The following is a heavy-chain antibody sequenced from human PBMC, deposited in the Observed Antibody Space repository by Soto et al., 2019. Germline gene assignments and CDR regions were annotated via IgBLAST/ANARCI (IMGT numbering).Heavy chain of an antibody. CDR3: ARGYCSGGNCYSGMDV. CDR1: GGTFSTHA. Sequence: ASVKVSCKASGGTFSTHAIIWVRQAPGHGLEWMGGIIPISGTTYYTQKFQGRVTITADEPTSTAFMELSSLKSEDTAVFYCARGYCSGGNCYSGMDVWGQGTMVTVSS. J-gene: IGHJ6*02. V-gene: IGHV1-69*13. D-gene: IGHD2-15*01. CDR2: IIPISGTT.